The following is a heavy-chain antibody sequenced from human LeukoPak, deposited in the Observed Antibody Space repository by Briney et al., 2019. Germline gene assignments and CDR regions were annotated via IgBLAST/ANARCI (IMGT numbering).Heavy chain of an antibody. D-gene: IGHD3-3*01. Sequence: ASVKVSCKASGYTFTSYDINWVRQATGQGLGWMGWMNPNSGNTGYAQKFQGRVTMTRNTSISTAYMELSSLRSEDTAVYYCARVDPYYDFWSGYRLFDYWGQGTLVTVSS. CDR1: GYTFTSYD. CDR2: MNPNSGNT. J-gene: IGHJ4*02. V-gene: IGHV1-8*01. CDR3: ARVDPYYDFWSGYRLFDY.